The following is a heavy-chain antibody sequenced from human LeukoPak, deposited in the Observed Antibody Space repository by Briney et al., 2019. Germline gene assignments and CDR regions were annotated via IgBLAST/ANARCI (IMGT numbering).Heavy chain of an antibody. V-gene: IGHV4-30-2*01. CDR1: GGSISSGGYY. J-gene: IGHJ4*02. D-gene: IGHD2-2*01. CDR3: ARTVVVPAAPYFYY. CDR2: IYHSGST. Sequence: KSSETLSLTCTVSGGSISSGGYYWSWIRQPPGKGLEWIGYIYHSGSTYYNPSLKSRVTISVDRSKNQFSLKLSSVTAADTAVYYCARTVVVPAAPYFYYWGQGTLVTVSS.